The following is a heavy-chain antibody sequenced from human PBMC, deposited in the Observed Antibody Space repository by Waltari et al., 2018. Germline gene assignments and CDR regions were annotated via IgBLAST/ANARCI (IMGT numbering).Heavy chain of an antibody. CDR1: GGSISSGSYY. J-gene: IGHJ4*02. CDR3: ARARLGIFDY. V-gene: IGHV4-61*09. CDR2: IYTSGST. D-gene: IGHD7-27*01. Sequence: QVQLQESGPGLVKPSQTLSLTCTVSGGSISSGSYYWSWIRQPAGKGLEWIGYIYTSGSTNSNPPLKSRVTISVDTSKNQFSLKLSSVTAADTAVYYCARARLGIFDYWGQGTLVTVSS.